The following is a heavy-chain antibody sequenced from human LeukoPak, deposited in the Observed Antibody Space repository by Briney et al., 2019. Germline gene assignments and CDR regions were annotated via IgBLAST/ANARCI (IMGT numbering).Heavy chain of an antibody. CDR1: GYTFTSYG. CDR3: ARDSPKYPPNSSGWYY. Sequence: GASVKVSCKASGYTFTSYGISWVRQAPGQGLEWMGWISAYNGNTNYAQKLQGRVTMTTDTSTSTAYMELRSLRSDDTAVYYCARDSPKYPPNSSGWYYWGQGTLVTVSS. CDR2: ISAYNGNT. J-gene: IGHJ4*02. V-gene: IGHV1-18*01. D-gene: IGHD6-19*01.